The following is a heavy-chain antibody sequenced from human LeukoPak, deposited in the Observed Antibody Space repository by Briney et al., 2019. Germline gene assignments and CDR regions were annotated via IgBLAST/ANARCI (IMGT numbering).Heavy chain of an antibody. CDR3: AKTYGRGWYFDY. J-gene: IGHJ4*02. D-gene: IGHD6-19*01. Sequence: GGSLRLSCAASGFTFSSYAMSWVRQAPGKGLEWVSTISSSGGSTYYADSVKGRFTISRDYSKNTLYLQMNSLRAEDTAVYYCAKTYGRGWYFDYWGQGTLVTVSS. CDR2: ISSSGGST. V-gene: IGHV3-23*01. CDR1: GFTFSSYA.